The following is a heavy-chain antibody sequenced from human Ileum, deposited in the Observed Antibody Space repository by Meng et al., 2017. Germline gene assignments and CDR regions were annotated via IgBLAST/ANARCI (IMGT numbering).Heavy chain of an antibody. CDR1: GVTFSAYA. Sequence: QVQLVEAGGGVVQPGRSLSLSCATSGVTFSAYAMQWVRQALGKGLEWVAVISYDGSNQYYADFVKGRFTISRDNSKNALYLQMDGLRTEDTAVYSCARVYRDDGWHNFGYWGQGTLVTVSS. V-gene: IGHV3-30*01. J-gene: IGHJ4*02. D-gene: IGHD5-24*01. CDR3: ARVYRDDGWHNFGY. CDR2: ISYDGSNQ.